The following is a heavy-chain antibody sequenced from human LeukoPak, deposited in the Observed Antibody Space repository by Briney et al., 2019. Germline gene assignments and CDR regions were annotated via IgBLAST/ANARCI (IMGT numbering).Heavy chain of an antibody. Sequence: SQTQSLTCTVSGGSISSGGYYWSWIRQPPGKGLEWIGYIYYSGSTNYNPSLKSRVTISVDTSKNQFSLKLSSVTAADTAVYYCARDPGGYNSLWGFDYWGQGTLVTVSS. D-gene: IGHD5-24*01. J-gene: IGHJ4*02. CDR1: GGSISSGGYY. V-gene: IGHV4-61*08. CDR3: ARDPGGYNSLWGFDY. CDR2: IYYSGST.